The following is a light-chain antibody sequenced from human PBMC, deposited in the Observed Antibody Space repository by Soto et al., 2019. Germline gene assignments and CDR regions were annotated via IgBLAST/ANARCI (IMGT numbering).Light chain of an antibody. CDR3: QQFNTYPWT. CDR2: DAF. V-gene: IGKV1-5*01. Sequence: DIQMTQSPSTVSASVGDRVTITCWASQNINDWLAWYQQKPGKAPKLLISDAFNLASGVPSSFSGSRSGTEFTLTISSLQPDDSATYYCQQFNTYPWTFGQGTRVEIK. J-gene: IGKJ1*01. CDR1: QNINDW.